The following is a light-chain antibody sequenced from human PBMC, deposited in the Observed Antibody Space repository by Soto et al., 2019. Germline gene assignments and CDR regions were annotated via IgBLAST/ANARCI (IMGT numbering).Light chain of an antibody. V-gene: IGKV1-39*01. CDR2: SAS. Sequence: DIQMTQSPSFLSASAGDRVTIFCRASQSISNFLHWYQQKPGKAPKLLIYSASKLESGVPPRFGGSGSGTDFTLTISSLQPEDFATYYCQQSYRNPRTFGLGTRVVIK. CDR3: QQSYRNPRT. CDR1: QSISNF. J-gene: IGKJ1*01.